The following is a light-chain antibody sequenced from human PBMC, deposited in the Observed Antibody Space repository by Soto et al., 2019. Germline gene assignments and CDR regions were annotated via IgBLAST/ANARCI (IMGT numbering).Light chain of an antibody. Sequence: EIVMTQSPATLSVSPGERVTLSCRASQSVSTTLAWYQQKPGQAPRLLIYEASTRATDIPARFSGSGSGTEFTLTISSLQSEDSALYYCQQYNNWPSAFGGGTKVEIK. CDR3: QQYNNWPSA. CDR1: QSVSTT. CDR2: EAS. V-gene: IGKV3-15*01. J-gene: IGKJ4*01.